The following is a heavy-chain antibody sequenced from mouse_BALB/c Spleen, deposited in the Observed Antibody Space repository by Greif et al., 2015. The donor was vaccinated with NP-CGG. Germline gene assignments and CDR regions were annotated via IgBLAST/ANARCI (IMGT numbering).Heavy chain of an antibody. CDR2: ISYSGST. CDR3: ARRGDYRYERERGNYAMDY. CDR1: GYSITSDYA. D-gene: IGHD2-14*01. Sequence: ESGPGLVKPSQSLSLTCTVTGYSITSDYAWNWIRQFPGNKLEWMGYISYSGSTSYNPSLKSRISITRDTSKNQFFLQLNSVSTEDTATYYCARRGDYRYERERGNYAMDYWGQGTSVTVSS. V-gene: IGHV3-2*02. J-gene: IGHJ4*01.